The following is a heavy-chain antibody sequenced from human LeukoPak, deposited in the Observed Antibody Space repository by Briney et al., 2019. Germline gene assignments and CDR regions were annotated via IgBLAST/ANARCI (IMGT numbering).Heavy chain of an antibody. CDR2: IYYSGST. Sequence: SETLSLTCTVSGGSISSSSYYWGWIRQPPGKGLEWIGSIYYSGSTYYNPSLKSRVTISVDTSKNQFSLKLSSVTAADTAVYYCARLDCIVEGCYNHWGRGTLVTVSS. D-gene: IGHD2-15*01. V-gene: IGHV4-39*01. CDR1: GGSISSSSYY. J-gene: IGHJ1*01. CDR3: ARLDCIVEGCYNH.